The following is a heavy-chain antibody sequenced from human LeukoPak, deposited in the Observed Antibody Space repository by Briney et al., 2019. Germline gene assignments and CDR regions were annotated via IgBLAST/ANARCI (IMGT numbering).Heavy chain of an antibody. CDR3: ARVWEDNWNEEVEFDY. Sequence: GASVKVSCKASGYTFTGYYMHWVRQAPGQGLEWMGWISAYNGNTNYAQKLQGRVTMTTDTSTSTAYMELRSLRSDDTAVYYCARVWEDNWNEEVEFDYWGQGTLVTVSS. D-gene: IGHD1-1*01. V-gene: IGHV1-18*04. CDR2: ISAYNGNT. J-gene: IGHJ4*02. CDR1: GYTFTGYY.